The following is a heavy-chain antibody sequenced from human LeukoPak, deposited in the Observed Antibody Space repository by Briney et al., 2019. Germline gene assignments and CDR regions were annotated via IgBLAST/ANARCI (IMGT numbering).Heavy chain of an antibody. D-gene: IGHD4-17*01. Sequence: ASVKVSCKASGYTFTSYDINWVRQATGQGLEWMGWMNPNSGNTGYAQRFQGRVTITRNTSISTAYMELSSLRSEDTAVYYCAIAADYGDYFDYWGQGTLVTVSS. CDR3: AIAADYGDYFDY. V-gene: IGHV1-8*03. J-gene: IGHJ4*02. CDR1: GYTFTSYD. CDR2: MNPNSGNT.